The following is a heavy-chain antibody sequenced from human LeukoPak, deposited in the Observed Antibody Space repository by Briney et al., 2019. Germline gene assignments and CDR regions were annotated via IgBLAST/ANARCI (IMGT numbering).Heavy chain of an antibody. V-gene: IGHV4-38-2*02. J-gene: IGHJ6*03. CDR2: IYHSGST. CDR3: ARGWDDGSGSYYNRGMIENYYYYYMDV. D-gene: IGHD3-10*01. Sequence: SETLSLTCTVSGYSISSGYYWGWIRQPPGKGLEWIGNIYHSGSTYYNPSLKSRVSISVDTSKNQFSLKLSSVTAADTAVYYCARGWDDGSGSYYNRGMIENYYYYYMDVWGKGTTVTVSS. CDR1: GYSISSGYY.